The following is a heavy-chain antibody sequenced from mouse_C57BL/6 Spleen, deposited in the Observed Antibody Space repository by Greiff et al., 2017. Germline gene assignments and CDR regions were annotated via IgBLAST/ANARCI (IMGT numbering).Heavy chain of an antibody. Sequence: VQLQQPGAELVRPGSSVKLSCKASGYTFTSYWMHWVKQRPIQGLEWIGNIDPSDSETHYNQKFKDKATLTVDKSSSTAYMQLSSLTSEDSAVYYCARAHYYGSSSVPWFAYWGQGTLVTVSA. CDR1: GYTFTSYW. J-gene: IGHJ3*01. CDR2: IDPSDSET. V-gene: IGHV1-52*01. CDR3: ARAHYYGSSSVPWFAY. D-gene: IGHD1-1*01.